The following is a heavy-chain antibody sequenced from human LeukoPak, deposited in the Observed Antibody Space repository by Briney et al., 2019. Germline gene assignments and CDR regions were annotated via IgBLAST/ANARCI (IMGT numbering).Heavy chain of an antibody. CDR2: IYYSGST. J-gene: IGHJ4*02. CDR3: AREGGHVEMATIDY. D-gene: IGHD5-24*01. CDR1: GGSISSSSYY. Sequence: PSETLSLTCAVSGGSISSSSYYWGWIRQPPGKGLEWIGSIYYSGSTYYNPSLKSRDTISVDTSKNQFSLKLSSVTAADTAVYYCAREGGHVEMATIDYWGQGTLVTVSS. V-gene: IGHV4-39*07.